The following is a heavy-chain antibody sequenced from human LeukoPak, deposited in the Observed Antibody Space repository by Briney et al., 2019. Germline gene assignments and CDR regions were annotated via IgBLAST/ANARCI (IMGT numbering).Heavy chain of an antibody. CDR2: IYYSGST. CDR1: GGSINSYY. CDR3: ARARGYCSSASCYTTLDY. J-gene: IGHJ4*02. V-gene: IGHV4-59*01. D-gene: IGHD2-2*02. Sequence: SETLSLTCTVSGGSINSYYWSWIRQPPGKGQEWIGYIYYSGSTNYNPSLKSRVTISVDTSKNQFSLKLSSVTAADTAVYYCARARGYCSSASCYTTLDYWGQGPLATVSS.